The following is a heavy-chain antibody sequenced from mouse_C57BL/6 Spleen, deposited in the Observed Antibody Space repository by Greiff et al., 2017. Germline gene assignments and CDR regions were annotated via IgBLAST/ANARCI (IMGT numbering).Heavy chain of an antibody. V-gene: IGHV5-16*01. CDR3: ARQDYGRSPRFAY. Sequence: DVQLVESEGGLVQPGSSMKLSCTASGFTFSDYYMAWVRQVPEKGLEWVANLNYDGSSPSYLDSLKGSFIISRDNAKNILYLQMSSLTSEDTATYYCARQDYGRSPRFAYWGQGTLVTVSA. CDR2: LNYDGSSP. CDR1: GFTFSDYY. J-gene: IGHJ3*01. D-gene: IGHD1-1*01.